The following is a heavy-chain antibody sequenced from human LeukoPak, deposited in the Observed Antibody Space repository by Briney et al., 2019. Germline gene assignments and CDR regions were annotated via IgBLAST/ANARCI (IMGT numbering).Heavy chain of an antibody. V-gene: IGHV1-69*05. J-gene: IGHJ4*02. Sequence: GASVKVSCKASGGTFSSYAISWVRQAPGQGLEWMGGIIPNFGTANYAQKFQGRVTITTDESTSTAYMELSSLRSEDTAVYYCATWRGANSGSYLSDYWGQGTLVTVSS. CDR3: ATWRGANSGSYLSDY. CDR1: GGTFSSYA. D-gene: IGHD1-26*01. CDR2: IIPNFGTA.